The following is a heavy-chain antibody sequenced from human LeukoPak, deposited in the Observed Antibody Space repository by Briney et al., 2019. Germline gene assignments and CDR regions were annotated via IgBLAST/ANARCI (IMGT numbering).Heavy chain of an antibody. J-gene: IGHJ1*01. V-gene: IGHV3-74*01. CDR3: ARAPSEIGGYYPEYFRH. Sequence: PGGPLTLSCTASGFTFSIYWMHGLRQSPGEGLVCVSRIKSDGSTNYGDSVKGRFNIARDNAKNTVSLQMNSLRPEDTGVYYCARAPSEIGGYYPEYFRHWGQGTLVTVSS. D-gene: IGHD3-22*01. CDR2: IKSDGST. CDR1: GFTFSIYW.